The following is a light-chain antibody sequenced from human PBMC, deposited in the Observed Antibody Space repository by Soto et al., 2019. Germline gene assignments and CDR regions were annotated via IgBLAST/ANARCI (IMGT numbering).Light chain of an antibody. J-gene: IGLJ2*01. Sequence: QSALTQPPSVSGAPGQRVTISCTGSSSNIGAGYDVHWYQQLPGTAPKLLISGSNNRPSGVPDRFSGSKSGTSASLAITGLQAEDEADYYCQSYDSSLSGFVVFCGGTKLTVL. CDR2: GSN. V-gene: IGLV1-40*01. CDR1: SSNIGAGYD. CDR3: QSYDSSLSGFVV.